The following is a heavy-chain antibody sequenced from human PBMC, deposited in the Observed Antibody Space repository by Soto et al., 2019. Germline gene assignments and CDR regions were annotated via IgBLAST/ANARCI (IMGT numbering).Heavy chain of an antibody. CDR3: ARLSYRSFNFDY. CDR1: LFSLRTSGMC. Sequence: SGPTLVNLTRTRTLTLTCSLFSLRTSGMCVGGLRQPPGKALEWLALIDWDDEKYYSTSLKTRLTITKYTSKKQVVLTVTNMDPVDTATYFCARLSYRSFNFDYWGQGTLVTVSS. V-gene: IGHV2-70*01. CDR2: IDWDDEK. J-gene: IGHJ4*02. D-gene: IGHD3-16*02.